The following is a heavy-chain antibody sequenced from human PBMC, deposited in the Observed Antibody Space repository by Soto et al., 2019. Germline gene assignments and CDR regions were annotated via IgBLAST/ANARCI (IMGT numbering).Heavy chain of an antibody. CDR2: VYYSGST. CDR1: GGSIRSYF. Sequence: SETLSLTCTVSGGSIRSYFWSWIRQPPGEGLEWIWCVYYSGSTNYNPSLKSRGAMSVDTSKNQFSLKLSSVTSADTAVYFCARDKAGTTLNYYFGMDVWGQGTTVTVSS. D-gene: IGHD1-7*01. CDR3: ARDKAGTTLNYYFGMDV. J-gene: IGHJ6*02. V-gene: IGHV4-59*01.